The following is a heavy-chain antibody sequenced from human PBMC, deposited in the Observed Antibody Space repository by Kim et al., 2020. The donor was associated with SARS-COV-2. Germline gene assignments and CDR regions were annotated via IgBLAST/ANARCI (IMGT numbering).Heavy chain of an antibody. CDR1: GGSISSSSYY. CDR2: IYYSGST. CDR3: ARHFAPYSSSWYRSYYYYYMDV. Sequence: SETLSLTCTVSGGSISSSSYYWGWIRQPPGKGLEWIGSIYYSGSTYYNPSLKSRVTISVDTSKNQFSLKLSSVTAADTAVYYCARHFAPYSSSWYRSYYYYYMDVWGKGTTVTVSS. V-gene: IGHV4-39*01. D-gene: IGHD6-13*01. J-gene: IGHJ6*03.